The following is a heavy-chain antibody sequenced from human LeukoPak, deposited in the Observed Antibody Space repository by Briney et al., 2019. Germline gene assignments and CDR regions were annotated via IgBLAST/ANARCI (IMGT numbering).Heavy chain of an antibody. V-gene: IGHV4-30-4*01. CDR1: GGSISSGDYY. J-gene: IGHJ6*02. CDR2: IYYSGST. Sequence: SETLSLTCTVSGGSISSGDYYWSWIRQPPGKGLEWIGYIYYSGSTYYNPSLKSRVTISVDTSKNQFSLKLSSVTAADTAVYYCAGALGYCSGGSCYSPGYYYGMDVWGQGTTVTVSS. CDR3: AGALGYCSGGSCYSPGYYYGMDV. D-gene: IGHD2-15*01.